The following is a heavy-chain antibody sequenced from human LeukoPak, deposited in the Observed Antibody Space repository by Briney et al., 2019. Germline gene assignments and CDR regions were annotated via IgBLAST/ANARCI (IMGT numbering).Heavy chain of an antibody. Sequence: RASVKVSCKASGYTLTSYYMHWVRQAPGQGLEWMGIINPSGGSTSYAQKFQGRVTMTRDTSTSTVYMELSSLRSEDTAVYYCARGTLYLFYDSSGYFDYWGQGTLVTVSS. CDR3: ARGTLYLFYDSSGYFDY. D-gene: IGHD3-22*01. CDR1: GYTLTSYY. V-gene: IGHV1-46*01. J-gene: IGHJ4*02. CDR2: INPSGGST.